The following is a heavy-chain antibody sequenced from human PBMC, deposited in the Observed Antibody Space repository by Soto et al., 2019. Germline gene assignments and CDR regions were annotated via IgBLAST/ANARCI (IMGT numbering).Heavy chain of an antibody. CDR1: GYTFTGYY. CDR2: INPNSGGT. J-gene: IGHJ4*02. CDR3: ASRYSGRRPFDY. Sequence: ASVKVSCKASGYTFTGYYMHCVRQAPGQGLEWMGWINPNSGGTNYAQKFQGRVTMTRDTSIGTAYMELSRLRSDDTAVYYCASRYSGRRPFDYWGQGTLVTVS. V-gene: IGHV1-2*02. D-gene: IGHD5-12*01.